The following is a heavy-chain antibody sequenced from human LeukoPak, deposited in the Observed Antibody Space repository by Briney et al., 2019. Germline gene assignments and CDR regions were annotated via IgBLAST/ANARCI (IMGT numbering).Heavy chain of an antibody. CDR3: ARVVAVAGTFPDS. Sequence: SETLSLTCIVSGGSINNSSHYWGWIRQPPGRGPEWIGNIYYTGTTYYAPSLKSRVTMSIDTSKSQFSLKVSSVTAADTAVYYCARVVAVAGTFPDSWGQGTLVTVSS. D-gene: IGHD6-19*01. V-gene: IGHV4-39*07. CDR2: IYYTGTT. CDR1: GGSINNSSHY. J-gene: IGHJ4*02.